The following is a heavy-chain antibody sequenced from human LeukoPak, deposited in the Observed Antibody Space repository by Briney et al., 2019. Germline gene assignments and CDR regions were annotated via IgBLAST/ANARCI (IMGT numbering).Heavy chain of an antibody. Sequence: GPSLIPSCAAAALTFSSTSMSWVRQAPGNGLELVSSISRSSNDIYYADSVKGRFTISRDNAKNSLYLQMNSRRADDTAVHYCSRGLPWLVFDYWGQGTLVTVSS. CDR3: SRGLPWLVFDY. D-gene: IGHD6-19*01. CDR2: ISRSSNDI. J-gene: IGHJ4*02. CDR1: ALTFSSTS. V-gene: IGHV3-21*01.